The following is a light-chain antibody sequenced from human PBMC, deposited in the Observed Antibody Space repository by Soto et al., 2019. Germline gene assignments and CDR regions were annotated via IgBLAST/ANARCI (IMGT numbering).Light chain of an antibody. Sequence: IQLTQSPSSLSASVGDRISVTCRASQNIRGNLNWYQQKSGEAPKVVIYGASYLQTGVPSRFSGSGSGTEFTLTINSLQPEDIATYYCHQTLSAPPWTFGQGTTV. CDR1: QNIRGN. CDR3: HQTLSAPPWT. V-gene: IGKV1-39*01. CDR2: GAS. J-gene: IGKJ1*01.